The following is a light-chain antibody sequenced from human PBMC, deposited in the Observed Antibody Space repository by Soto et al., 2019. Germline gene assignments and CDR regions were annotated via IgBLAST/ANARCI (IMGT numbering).Light chain of an antibody. J-gene: IGKJ4*01. CDR1: QIVLYSSNNKNY. CDR3: QQYYSTPLT. Sequence: DIVMTQSPDSLAVSLGERATINCKSSQIVLYSSNNKNYLAWYQQKPGQPPKLLIYWASTRESGVPDRFSGSGSGTDFTLTISSLQAEDVAVYYCQQYYSTPLTFGGGTKVESK. V-gene: IGKV4-1*01. CDR2: WAS.